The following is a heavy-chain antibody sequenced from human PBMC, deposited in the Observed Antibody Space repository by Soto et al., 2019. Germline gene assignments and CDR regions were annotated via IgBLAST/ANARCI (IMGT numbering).Heavy chain of an antibody. D-gene: IGHD7-27*01. Sequence: PGGSLRLSCASSGFTFDDYAMHWVRQAPGKGLEWVSGISWNSGSIGYADSVKGRFTISRDNAKNSLYLQMDSLKTEDTAAYYCTTDSLFTGEVVRFDFWGHGTLVTVSS. CDR3: TTDSLFTGEVVRFDF. J-gene: IGHJ4*01. CDR1: GFTFDDYA. CDR2: ISWNSGSI. V-gene: IGHV3-9*01.